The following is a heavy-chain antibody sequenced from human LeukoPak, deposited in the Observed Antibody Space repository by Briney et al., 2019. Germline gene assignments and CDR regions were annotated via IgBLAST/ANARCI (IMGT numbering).Heavy chain of an antibody. J-gene: IGHJ1*01. CDR3: ARPRSERYCINGVCYYFEH. V-gene: IGHV3-66*04. CDR2: IYSGGST. CDR1: GFSVSNNY. D-gene: IGHD2-8*01. Sequence: GGSLRLSCAASGFSVSNNYMTWVRQAPGKGLECVSLIYSGGSTYYADSVKGRFTISRDNSKNTLYLQMNSLRAGDTAVYYCARPRSERYCINGVCYYFEHWGQGTLVTVSS.